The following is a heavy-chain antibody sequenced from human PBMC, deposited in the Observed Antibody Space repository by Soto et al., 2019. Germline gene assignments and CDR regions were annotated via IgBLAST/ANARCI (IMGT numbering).Heavy chain of an antibody. CDR3: ARHRGIFGVGDYYYMDV. Sequence: EVQLVESGGGLVKPGGSLRLSCAASGFNFSTYSMNWVRQAPGKGLEWVSSITSSSTYIYYSDSVKGRFTISRDNAKNPLYQKMNSLGAEDTAVYCWARHRGIFGVGDYYYMDVWGKGTTVTVSS. CDR2: ITSSSTYI. D-gene: IGHD3-3*01. V-gene: IGHV3-21*01. CDR1: GFNFSTYS. J-gene: IGHJ6*03.